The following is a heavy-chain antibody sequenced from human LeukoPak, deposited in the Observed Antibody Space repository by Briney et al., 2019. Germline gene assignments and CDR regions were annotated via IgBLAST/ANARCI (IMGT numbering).Heavy chain of an antibody. CDR3: AKVLEDTDMGIFDF. V-gene: IGHV3-30-3*01. Sequence: GGSLRLSCAASGFTFSSYAMHWVRQAAGKGLEWVAVISYDGSNKYYADSVKGRFTISRDNSKNTLYLQMNGLRAEDAAVYFCAKVLEDTDMGIFDFWGQGTLVTVSS. D-gene: IGHD5-18*01. J-gene: IGHJ4*02. CDR2: ISYDGSNK. CDR1: GFTFSSYA.